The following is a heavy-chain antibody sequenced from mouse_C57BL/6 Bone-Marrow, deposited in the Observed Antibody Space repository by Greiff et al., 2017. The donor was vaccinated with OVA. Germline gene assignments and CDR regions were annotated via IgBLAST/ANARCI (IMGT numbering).Heavy chain of an antibody. CDR3: TEGKAWFAY. D-gene: IGHD1-3*01. Sequence: EVKVEESGGGLVQPGGSMKLSCVASGFTFSNYWMNWVRQSPEKGLEWVAQIRLKSDNYATHYAESVKGRFTISRDDSKSSVYLQMNNLRAEVTGIYYCTEGKAWFAYWGQGTLVTVSA. J-gene: IGHJ3*01. CDR2: IRLKSDNYAT. V-gene: IGHV6-3*01. CDR1: GFTFSNYW.